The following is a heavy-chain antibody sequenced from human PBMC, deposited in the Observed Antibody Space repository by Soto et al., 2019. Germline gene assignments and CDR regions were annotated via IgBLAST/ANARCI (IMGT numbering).Heavy chain of an antibody. CDR3: VKDSTDAWYGYFDF. J-gene: IGHJ4*02. Sequence: GGSLRLSCAASGFAFGDYVVHWVRQAPGKGLEWASGITWNTGRIGYADSVKGRFSISRDNAKSALYPQMNSLRPEDTAFYYCVKDSTDAWYGYFDFWGQGALVTVSS. D-gene: IGHD6-13*01. CDR2: ITWNTGRI. V-gene: IGHV3-9*01. CDR1: GFAFGDYV.